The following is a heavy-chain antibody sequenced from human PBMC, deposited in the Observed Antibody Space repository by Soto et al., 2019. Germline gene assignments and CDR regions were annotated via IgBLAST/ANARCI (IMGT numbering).Heavy chain of an antibody. CDR2: IKSKTDGGTT. CDR1: GFTFSNAW. J-gene: IGHJ4*02. CDR3: TTEIVVVVAATDFDY. V-gene: IGHV3-15*01. D-gene: IGHD2-15*01. Sequence: EVQLVESGGGLVKPGGSLRLSCAASGFTFSNAWMSWVRQAPGKGLEWVGRIKSKTDGGTTDYAAPVKGRFTISRDDSKNMLYLQMNSLKTEDTAVYYCTTEIVVVVAATDFDYWGQGTLVTVSS.